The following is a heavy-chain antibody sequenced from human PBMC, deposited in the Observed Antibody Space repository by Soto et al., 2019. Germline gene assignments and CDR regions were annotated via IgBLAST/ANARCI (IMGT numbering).Heavy chain of an antibody. CDR1: GGTFSSYA. Sequence: GASVKVSCKASGGTFSSYAISWVRQAPGQGLEWMGGIIPIFGTANYAQKFQGRVTITADESTSTAYMELSSLRSEDTAVYYCARDFGVLGIFGVVFYYYYGMDVWGQGTTVTVSS. CDR3: ARDFGVLGIFGVVFYYYYGMDV. J-gene: IGHJ6*02. V-gene: IGHV1-69*13. CDR2: IIPIFGTA. D-gene: IGHD3-3*01.